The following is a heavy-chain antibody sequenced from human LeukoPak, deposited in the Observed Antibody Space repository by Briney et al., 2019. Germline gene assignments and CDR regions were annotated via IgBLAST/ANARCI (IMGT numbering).Heavy chain of an antibody. J-gene: IGHJ2*01. CDR1: GGSISIYY. CDR3: ARGRTIFGVVEYFDL. D-gene: IGHD3-3*01. CDR2: IYNSGST. Sequence: SETLSLTCTVSGGSISIYYWSWIRQPPGKGLEWIGYIYNSGSTDYNPSLKSRVTISVDTSKNQFSLKLSSVAAADTAVYYCARGRTIFGVVEYFDLWGRGTLVTVSS. V-gene: IGHV4-59*01.